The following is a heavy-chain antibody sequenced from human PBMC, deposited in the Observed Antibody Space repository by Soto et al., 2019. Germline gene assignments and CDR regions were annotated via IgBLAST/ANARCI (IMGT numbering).Heavy chain of an antibody. CDR1: GYTFTGYY. V-gene: IGHV1-2*04. Sequence: ASVKVSCKASGYTFTGYYMHWVRQAPGQGLEGMGWINPNSGGTNYAQKFQGWGTMTRDTSISTAYMELSRLRSDDTAVYYCARLNYYDSSGHAFDIWGKGTMVTVSS. D-gene: IGHD3-22*01. J-gene: IGHJ3*02. CDR2: INPNSGGT. CDR3: ARLNYYDSSGHAFDI.